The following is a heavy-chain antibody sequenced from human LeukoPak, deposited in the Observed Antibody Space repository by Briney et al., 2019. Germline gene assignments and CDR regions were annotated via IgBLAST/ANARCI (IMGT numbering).Heavy chain of an antibody. CDR3: ARVTGSGYEYDY. CDR2: MSPNSGDT. V-gene: IGHV1-8*01. J-gene: IGHJ4*02. CDR1: GYTFTTHD. Sequence: ASVKVSCKASGYTFTTHDINWVRQATGQGLEWLGWMSPNSGDTGYAQKFQGRVTMTRNTSISTAYMELSSLRSEDTAVYYCARVTGSGYEYDYWGQGTLVAVSS. D-gene: IGHD5-12*01.